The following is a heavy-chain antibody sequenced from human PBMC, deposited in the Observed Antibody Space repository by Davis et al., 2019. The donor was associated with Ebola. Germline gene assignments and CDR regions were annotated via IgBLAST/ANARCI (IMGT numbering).Heavy chain of an antibody. CDR2: IYPGDSDT. J-gene: IGHJ2*01. D-gene: IGHD6-13*01. CDR3: ARRGSWTYWYFDL. V-gene: IGHV5-51*01. Sequence: GESLKISCKGSGYSFISYYIGWVRQMPGKGLEWMGIIYPGDSDTRYSPSFQGQVTISADKSISTAYLQWSSLKASDTAMYYCARRGSWTYWYFDLWGRGTLVTVSS. CDR1: GYSFISYY.